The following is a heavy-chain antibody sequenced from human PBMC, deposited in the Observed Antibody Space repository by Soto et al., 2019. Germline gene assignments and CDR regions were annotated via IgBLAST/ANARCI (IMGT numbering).Heavy chain of an antibody. V-gene: IGHV3-23*01. D-gene: IGHD5-12*01. J-gene: IGHJ5*02. CDR2: ISDSGGRT. CDR1: GFTFSTYA. Sequence: EVQLLESGGGLVQPGGSLRLYCVASGFTFSTYAMTWARQAPGKGLEWVSAISDSGGRTYYTDSVKGRFTISRANSDHTLFRQLNSLRAEDTAVYYRANDPRGGSRWFDPWGQGTLVTVSS. CDR3: ANDPRGGSRWFDP.